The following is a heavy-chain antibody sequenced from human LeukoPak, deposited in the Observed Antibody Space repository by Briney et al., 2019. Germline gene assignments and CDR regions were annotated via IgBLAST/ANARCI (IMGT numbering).Heavy chain of an antibody. J-gene: IGHJ6*02. CDR2: IKQDGVEK. Sequence: ETPSLTCTVSGGSISSYYWSWIRQPPGKGLEWVANIKQDGVEKYYEDSVKGRFTISRDNVKNSVDLQMNSLRVEDTAAYYCAREALHHYGSGSYSRYFNCAMDVWGQGTTVTVSS. D-gene: IGHD3-10*01. V-gene: IGHV3-7*01. CDR1: GGSISSYY. CDR3: AREALHHYGSGSYSRYFNCAMDV.